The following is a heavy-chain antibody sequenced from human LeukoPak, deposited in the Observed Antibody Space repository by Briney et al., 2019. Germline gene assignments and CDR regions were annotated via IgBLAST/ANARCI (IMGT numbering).Heavy chain of an antibody. CDR2: IYYSGST. CDR1: GGSISSGGYY. J-gene: IGHJ4*02. Sequence: SQTLSLTCTVSGGSISSGGYYWSWIRQHPGKGLEWIGYIYYSGSTYYNPSLKSRVTISVDTSKNQFPLKLSSVTAADTAVYYCARVDYDILTGYYWIDYWGQGTLVTVSS. CDR3: ARVDYDILTGYYWIDY. V-gene: IGHV4-31*03. D-gene: IGHD3-9*01.